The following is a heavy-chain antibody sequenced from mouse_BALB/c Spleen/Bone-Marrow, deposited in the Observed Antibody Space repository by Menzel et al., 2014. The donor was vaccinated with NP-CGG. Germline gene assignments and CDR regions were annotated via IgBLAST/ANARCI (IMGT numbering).Heavy chain of an antibody. J-gene: IGHJ3*01. D-gene: IGHD4-1*01. V-gene: IGHV6-6*02. CDR3: TGWDQFAY. CDR1: GFTFSSYR. CDR2: IRLKSDNYAT. Sequence: EVKLVESGGGLVQPGGSMKLSCAASGFTFSSYRMSWVRQSPEKGLEWVAEIRLKSDNYATHYAESVKGKFTISRDDSKSRLYLQMNSLRAEDTGIYYCTGWDQFAYWGQGTLVTVSA.